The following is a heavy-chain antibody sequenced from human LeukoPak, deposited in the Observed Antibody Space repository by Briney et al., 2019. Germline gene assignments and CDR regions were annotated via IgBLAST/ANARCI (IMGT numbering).Heavy chain of an antibody. CDR1: GFTFSSYE. D-gene: IGHD2-15*01. Sequence: GGSLRLSCAASGFTFSSYEMNWVRQAPGKGLEWVSYISSSGSTIYYADSVEGRFTISRDNAKNSLDLQMNSLRVEDTAVYYCARDIAHCGSGICYNIRFDSWGQGTLVTVSS. CDR2: ISSSGSTI. V-gene: IGHV3-48*03. CDR3: ARDIAHCGSGICYNIRFDS. J-gene: IGHJ5*01.